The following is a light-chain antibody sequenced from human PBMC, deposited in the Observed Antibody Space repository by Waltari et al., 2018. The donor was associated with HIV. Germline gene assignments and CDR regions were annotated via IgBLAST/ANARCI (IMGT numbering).Light chain of an antibody. CDR2: GAS. CDR1: QNIGAN. Sequence: EIVMTQSPATLSVSPGQRVTLSCRASQNIGANLAWYQQRPGQPPRLLIHGASSRDPGIPARFTGRGTGTDFPLQISNLQSDDSGVYYCQQYLDWPPWTFGQGTKVEI. J-gene: IGKJ1*01. V-gene: IGKV3D-15*01. CDR3: QQYLDWPPWT.